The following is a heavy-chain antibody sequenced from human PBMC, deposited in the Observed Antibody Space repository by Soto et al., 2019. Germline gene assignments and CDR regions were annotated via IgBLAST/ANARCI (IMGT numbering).Heavy chain of an antibody. Sequence: SETLSLTCAVSGGSISSSNWWSWVRQPPGKGLEWIGEIYHSGSTNYNPSLKSRVTISVDKSKNQFSLKLSSVTAADTAVYYCARVHGDFNQSPHYYYYYGMDVWGQGTTVTVSS. CDR1: GGSISSSNW. CDR2: IYHSGST. CDR3: ARVHGDFNQSPHYYYYYGMDV. J-gene: IGHJ6*02. V-gene: IGHV4-4*02. D-gene: IGHD2-21*02.